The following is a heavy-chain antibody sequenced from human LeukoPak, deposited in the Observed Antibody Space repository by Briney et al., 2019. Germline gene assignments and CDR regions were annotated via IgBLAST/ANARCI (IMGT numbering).Heavy chain of an antibody. CDR3: ARDLGASQHLSWFGP. CDR1: GFTFNNYR. D-gene: IGHD1-26*01. V-gene: IGHV3-7*05. CDR2: INEDGSVK. Sequence: PGGSLRLSCAASGFTFNNYRMSWVRQAPGKGLEWVGNINEDGSVKYYVDSVKGRFTISRDNAKNSLYLQMNSLRAEDTAVYYCARDLGASQHLSWFGPWGQGTLVTVSS. J-gene: IGHJ5*02.